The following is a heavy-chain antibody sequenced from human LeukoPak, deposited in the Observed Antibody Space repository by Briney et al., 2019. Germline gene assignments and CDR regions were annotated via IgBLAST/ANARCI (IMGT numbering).Heavy chain of an antibody. D-gene: IGHD3-3*01. CDR3: AKDIKKGENYDFWIGYTHGFDY. J-gene: IGHJ4*02. CDR2: IRYDGSNK. Sequence: GGSLRLSCAASGFTFSSYGMHWVRQAPGKGLEWVAFIRYDGSNKYYADSVKGRFTISRDNSKNTLYLQMHSLRAEDTAVYYCAKDIKKGENYDFWIGYTHGFDYWGQGTLVTVSS. V-gene: IGHV3-30*02. CDR1: GFTFSSYG.